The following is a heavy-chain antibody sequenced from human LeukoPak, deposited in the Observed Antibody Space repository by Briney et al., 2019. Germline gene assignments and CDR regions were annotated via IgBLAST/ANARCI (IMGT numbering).Heavy chain of an antibody. J-gene: IGHJ5*02. D-gene: IGHD1-26*01. CDR1: GFTVSSNY. V-gene: IGHV3-53*01. CDR2: IYTSGST. CDR3: ARDSRHGARRGWFDP. Sequence: PGGSLRLSCAASGFTVSSNYISWVRQAPGKGLEWVSLIYTSGSTYYADSVKGRFTISRDNSKNTLYLQMNSLRAEDTAVYYCARDSRHGARRGWFDPWGQGTLVTVSS.